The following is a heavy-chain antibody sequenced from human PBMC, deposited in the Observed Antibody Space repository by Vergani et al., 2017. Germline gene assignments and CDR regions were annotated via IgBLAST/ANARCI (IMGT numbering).Heavy chain of an antibody. CDR2: ISDDGSNK. CDR1: GFTFSSYG. Sequence: QVQLVESGGGVVQPVRSLRLSCAVSGFTFSSYGMHWVRQAPGKGLEWVAVISDDGSNKFYTDSVKGRFSISRDNSKNTLYLKMNSLRAEDTAVYYCAKGGHWNFDFYYWGQGTLVTVSS. J-gene: IGHJ4*02. V-gene: IGHV3-30*18. D-gene: IGHD1-7*01. CDR3: AKGGHWNFDFYY.